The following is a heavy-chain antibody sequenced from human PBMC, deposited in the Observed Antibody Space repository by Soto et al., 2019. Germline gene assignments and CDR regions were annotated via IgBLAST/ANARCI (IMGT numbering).Heavy chain of an antibody. Sequence: PSETLSLTCAVYGGSFSGYYWSWIRQPPGKGLEWIGEINHSGSTNYNPSLKSRVTISVDTSKNQFSLILSSVTAADTAMYYCARDSAAAGYQYWGQGPLVTVS. V-gene: IGHV4-34*01. CDR2: INHSGST. J-gene: IGHJ1*01. D-gene: IGHD2-2*03. CDR3: ARDSAAAGYQY. CDR1: GGSFSGYY.